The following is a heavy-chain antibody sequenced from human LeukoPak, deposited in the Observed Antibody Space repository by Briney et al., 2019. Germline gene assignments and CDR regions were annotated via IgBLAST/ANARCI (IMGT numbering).Heavy chain of an antibody. D-gene: IGHD3-22*01. Sequence: SETLSLTCTVSGYSISSGYYWGWIRQPPGKGLEWIGSIYHSGSTYYNPSLKSRVTISVDTSKNQFSLKLSSVTAADTAVYYCARTFDSSGYTDYWGQGTLVTVSS. J-gene: IGHJ4*02. CDR2: IYHSGST. CDR3: ARTFDSSGYTDY. V-gene: IGHV4-38-2*02. CDR1: GYSISSGYY.